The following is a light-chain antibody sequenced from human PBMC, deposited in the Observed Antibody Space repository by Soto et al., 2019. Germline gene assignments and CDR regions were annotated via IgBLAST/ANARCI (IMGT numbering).Light chain of an antibody. J-gene: IGLJ1*01. Sequence: QSVLTQPASVSGSPGQSITISCTGTNSDVGNSDYVSWYQHHPGKAPKLMIFEVSNRPSGISDRFSGSKSGNTASLTISGLQAEDDAYYYCRSYTASRTLFVFGTGTKVTVL. V-gene: IGLV2-14*01. CDR3: RSYTASRTLFV. CDR1: NSDVGNSDY. CDR2: EVS.